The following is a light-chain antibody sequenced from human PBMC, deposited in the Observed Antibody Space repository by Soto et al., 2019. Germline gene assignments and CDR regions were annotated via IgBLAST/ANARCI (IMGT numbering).Light chain of an antibody. J-gene: IGLJ1*01. Sequence: QPVLTQPPSVSGAPGQRVTISCTGSSSNIGAGHAVHWYQQLPGTAPKLIIYDVSHRPSGVSDRFSGSKSGNTASLTISGLQAEDEANYYCTSYSGITTLGVFGTGTKLTVL. CDR3: TSYSGITTLGV. V-gene: IGLV1-40*01. CDR2: DVS. CDR1: SSNIGAGHA.